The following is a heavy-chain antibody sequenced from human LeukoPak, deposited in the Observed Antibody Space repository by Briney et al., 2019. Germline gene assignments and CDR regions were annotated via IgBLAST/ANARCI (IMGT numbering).Heavy chain of an antibody. V-gene: IGHV3-23*01. J-gene: IGHJ4*02. D-gene: IGHD3-22*01. CDR1: GFTFDDYA. CDR3: AKGGSFYYDTSGYLY. CDR2: ISGSGGST. Sequence: GGSLRLSCAASGFTFDDYAMHWVRQAPGKGLEWVSAISGSGGSTYYADSVKGRFTISRDNSRNTLYLQMNSLRAEDTAVYYCAKGGSFYYDTSGYLYWGQGTLVTVSS.